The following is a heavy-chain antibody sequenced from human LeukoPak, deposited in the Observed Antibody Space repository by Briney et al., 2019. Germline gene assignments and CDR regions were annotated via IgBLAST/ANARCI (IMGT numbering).Heavy chain of an antibody. V-gene: IGHV1-46*01. CDR1: GYTFTSYY. CDR2: INPSGGST. CDR3: ARDHRKTLNFDWFWFDP. D-gene: IGHD3-9*01. J-gene: IGHJ5*02. Sequence: ASVKVSCKASGYTFTSYYMHWVRQAPGQGLEWMGIINPSGGSTSYAQKFQGRVTMTRDTSTSTVYMELSSLRSDDTAVYYCARDHRKTLNFDWFWFDPWGQGTLVTVSS.